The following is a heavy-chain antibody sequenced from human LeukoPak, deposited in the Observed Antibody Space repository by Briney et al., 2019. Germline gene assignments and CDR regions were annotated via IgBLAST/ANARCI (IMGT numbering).Heavy chain of an antibody. J-gene: IGHJ1*01. D-gene: IGHD3-22*01. Sequence: GESLKISCKGSGYSFTSYWIGWVRQMPEKGLEWMGIIYPGDSDTRYSPSFQGQVTISADKSISTAYLQWSSLKASDTAMYYCANYYDSSGYYYRQYFQHWGQGTLVTVSS. CDR1: GYSFTSYW. V-gene: IGHV5-51*01. CDR3: ANYYDSSGYYYRQYFQH. CDR2: IYPGDSDT.